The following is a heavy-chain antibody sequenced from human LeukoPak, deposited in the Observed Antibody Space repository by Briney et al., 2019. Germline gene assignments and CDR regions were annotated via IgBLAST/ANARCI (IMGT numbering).Heavy chain of an antibody. CDR3: AKDPYYYDSSGLFDY. CDR2: ISGSGGST. V-gene: IGHV3-23*01. Sequence: GGSLRLSCAASGFTFSSYAMSWVRQAPGKGLEWVSAISGSGGSTYYADSVKGRFTISRDNSKNALYLQMNSLRAEDTAVYYCAKDPYYYDSSGLFDYWGQGTLVTVSS. J-gene: IGHJ4*02. D-gene: IGHD3-22*01. CDR1: GFTFSSYA.